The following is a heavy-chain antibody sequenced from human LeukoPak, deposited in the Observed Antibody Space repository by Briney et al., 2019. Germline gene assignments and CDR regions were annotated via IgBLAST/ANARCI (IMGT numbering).Heavy chain of an antibody. CDR2: TYYRSKWYN. CDR3: ARAVGTAMEYFDY. D-gene: IGHD5-18*01. CDR1: GDSVSSNSVV. Sequence: SQTLSLTCAISGDSVSSNSVVWNWIRQSPSRGLEWLGRTYYRSKWYNDYAVSVKSRITINADTSKNQFSLQLNSVTPEDTAVYYCARAVGTAMEYFDYWGQGTLVTVSS. V-gene: IGHV6-1*01. J-gene: IGHJ4*02.